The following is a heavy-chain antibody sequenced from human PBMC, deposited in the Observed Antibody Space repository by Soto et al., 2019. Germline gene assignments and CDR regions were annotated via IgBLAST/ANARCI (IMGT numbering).Heavy chain of an antibody. CDR2: IYDNGGA. V-gene: IGHV4-31*03. J-gene: IGHJ4*02. Sequence: SETLSVTCTVSGDSISSGGYYWSWIRQHPGKGLEWIGYIYDNGGAYYSPSLKGRVTISIDKSANQFSLRLTSVTAADTAVYYCARVKGGTSRRAFDSWGQGTLVTVSS. CDR1: GDSISSGGYY. CDR3: ARVKGGTSRRAFDS. D-gene: IGHD2-15*01.